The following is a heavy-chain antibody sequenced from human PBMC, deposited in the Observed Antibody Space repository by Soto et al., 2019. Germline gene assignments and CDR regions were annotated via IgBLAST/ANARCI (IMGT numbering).Heavy chain of an antibody. Sequence: PGGSLRLSCAASGFTFSSYAMHWVRQAPGKGLEWVAVISYDGSNKYYADSVKGRFTISRDNPKNTLYLQMNSLRAEDTAVYYCASRTYYDFWSGDYYYYGMDVWGQGTTVTVSS. CDR3: ASRTYYDFWSGDYYYYGMDV. CDR2: ISYDGSNK. V-gene: IGHV3-30-3*01. D-gene: IGHD3-3*01. CDR1: GFTFSSYA. J-gene: IGHJ6*02.